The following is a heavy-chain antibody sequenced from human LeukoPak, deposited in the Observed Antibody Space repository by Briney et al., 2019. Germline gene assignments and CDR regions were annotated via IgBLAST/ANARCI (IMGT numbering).Heavy chain of an antibody. D-gene: IGHD3-22*01. Sequence: PGGSLRLSCAASGFTLSSYEMNWVRQAPGKGLEWVSSISSSGSTKYYADSLKGRFTISRDDARNSLYLQMNSLRAEDTAVYYCHYDSSGHDAFDIWGQGTMVTVSS. CDR1: GFTLSSYE. CDR2: ISSSGSTK. J-gene: IGHJ3*02. CDR3: HYDSSGHDAFDI. V-gene: IGHV3-48*03.